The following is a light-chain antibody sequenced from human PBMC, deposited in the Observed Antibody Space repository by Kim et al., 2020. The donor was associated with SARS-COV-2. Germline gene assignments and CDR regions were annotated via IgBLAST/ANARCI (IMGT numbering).Light chain of an antibody. Sequence: IVLTQSPGTVSLSPGEGVTLSCRASQRINNDYVAWYQQRPGQSPKLLVYGASTRASGVSDRFSGSGSGTDFTLTINRLEPEDFALYHCQQYGSSWTFGQGTKVDIK. CDR1: QRINNDY. J-gene: IGKJ1*01. CDR2: GAS. V-gene: IGKV3-20*01. CDR3: QQYGSSWT.